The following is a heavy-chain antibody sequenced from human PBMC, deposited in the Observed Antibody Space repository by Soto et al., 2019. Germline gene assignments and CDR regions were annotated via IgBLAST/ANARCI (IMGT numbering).Heavy chain of an antibody. D-gene: IGHD3-16*01. CDR3: ARGGIHPGAFDI. J-gene: IGHJ3*02. CDR2: INPSGGST. V-gene: IGHV1-46*01. Sequence: ASVKVSCKASGYTFTSCYMHCVRQAPGQGLEWMGIINPSGGSTSYAQKFQGRVTMTRDTSTSTVYMELSSLRSEDTAVYYCARGGIHPGAFDIWGQGTMVTVSS. CDR1: GYTFTSCY.